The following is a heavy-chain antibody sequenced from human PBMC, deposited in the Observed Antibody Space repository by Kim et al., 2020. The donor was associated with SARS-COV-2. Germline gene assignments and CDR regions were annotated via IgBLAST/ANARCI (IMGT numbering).Heavy chain of an antibody. D-gene: IGHD3-10*01. CDR3: ARDGGITMVRGVSDY. V-gene: IGHV3-11*04. J-gene: IGHJ4*02. Sequence: YVKGRFTISRDNAKNSLYLQMNSLRAEDTAVYYCARDGGITMVRGVSDYWGQGTLVTVSS.